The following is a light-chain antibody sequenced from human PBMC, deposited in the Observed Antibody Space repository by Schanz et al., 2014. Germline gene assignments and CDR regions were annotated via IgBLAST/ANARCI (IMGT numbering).Light chain of an antibody. CDR2: DVS. CDR3: CSYAGIYTWV. CDR1: SSDVGTYNY. V-gene: IGLV2-11*01. J-gene: IGLJ3*02. Sequence: QSALTQPRSVSGSPGQSVTISCTGTSSDVGTYNYVSWYQQHPGKAPKLMIFDVSKRPSGVPDRFSGSQSGNTASLTISGLQADDEADYYCCSYAGIYTWVFGGGTKLTVL.